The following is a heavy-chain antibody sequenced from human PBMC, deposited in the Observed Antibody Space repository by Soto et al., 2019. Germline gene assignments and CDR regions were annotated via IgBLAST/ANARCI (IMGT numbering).Heavy chain of an antibody. J-gene: IGHJ4*02. CDR1: GYTFTSYG. V-gene: IGHV1-18*04. CDR3: ARDRTEDIVVVVAAEFDY. CDR2: ISAYNGNT. D-gene: IGHD2-15*01. Sequence: QVQLVQSGAEVKKPGASVEVSCKASGYTFTSYGISWVRQAPGQGLEWMGWISAYNGNTNYAQKLQGRVTMTTDTSTSTAYMELRSLRSDDTAVYYCARDRTEDIVVVVAAEFDYWGQGTLVTVSS.